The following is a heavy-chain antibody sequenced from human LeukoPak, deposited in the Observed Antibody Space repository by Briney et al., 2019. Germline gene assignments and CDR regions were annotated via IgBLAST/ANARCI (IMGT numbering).Heavy chain of an antibody. D-gene: IGHD3-10*01. CDR1: GGSFSGYY. Sequence: PSETLSLTCAVYGGSFSGYYWSWLRHPPGKGLEWIGEINHSGSTNYNPSLKSRVTISVDTSKNQFSLKLSSVTAADTAVYYCARDRRITMVRGVSASFDYWGQGTLVTVSS. CDR2: INHSGST. CDR3: ARDRRITMVRGVSASFDY. J-gene: IGHJ4*02. V-gene: IGHV4-34*01.